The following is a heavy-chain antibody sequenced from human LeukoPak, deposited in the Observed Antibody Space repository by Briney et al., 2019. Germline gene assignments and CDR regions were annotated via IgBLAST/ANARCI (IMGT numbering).Heavy chain of an antibody. CDR3: AREMDYYDTSGY. D-gene: IGHD3-22*01. Sequence: GGALRLSCVASGFSFSIYSMSGVRQSPGKGLEWVSAFNGGVRRTYYPDSVMGRFNISRENTKKSLCLQMNSLRAEDTAVYYCAREMDYYDTSGYWGEGTLVSVSS. CDR1: GFSFSIYS. CDR2: FNGGVRRT. V-gene: IGHV3-23*01. J-gene: IGHJ4*02.